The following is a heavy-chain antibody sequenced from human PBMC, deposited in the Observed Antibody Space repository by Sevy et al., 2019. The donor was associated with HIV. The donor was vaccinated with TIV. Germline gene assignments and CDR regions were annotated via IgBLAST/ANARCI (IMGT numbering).Heavy chain of an antibody. CDR2: INHSGST. J-gene: IGHJ4*02. D-gene: IGHD5-18*01. Sequence: SETLSLTCAVYGGSFSGYYWSWIRQPPGKGLEWIGEINHSGSTNYNPSLKSRVTISVDTSKNQFSLKPSSVTAADTAVYYCAGAGRGGTYSYGSYYFDYWGQGTLVTVSS. CDR3: AGAGRGGTYSYGSYYFDY. V-gene: IGHV4-34*01. CDR1: GGSFSGYY.